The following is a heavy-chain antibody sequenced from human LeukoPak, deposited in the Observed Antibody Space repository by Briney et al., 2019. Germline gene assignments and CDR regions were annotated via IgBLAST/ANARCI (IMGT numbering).Heavy chain of an antibody. D-gene: IGHD6-13*01. CDR1: GFTFSSYW. CDR3: AKTRPLDSSSWSHGDY. J-gene: IGHJ4*02. V-gene: IGHV3-7*03. CDR2: IKTDGSEK. Sequence: GGSLRLSCAASGFTFSSYWMSWVRQAPGKGLEWVANIKTDGSEKYYVDSVKGRFTISRDNAKNSLYLQMNSLRTEDTAVYYCAKTRPLDSSSWSHGDYWGQGTLVTVSS.